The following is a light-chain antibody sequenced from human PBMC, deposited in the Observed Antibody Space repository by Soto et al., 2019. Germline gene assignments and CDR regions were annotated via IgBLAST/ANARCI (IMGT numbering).Light chain of an antibody. Sequence: DIQMTQSPSTLSASVGDRVTITCRASQSINNLLAWYQQKPGKAPKLLISKASNLESGVPSRFSGNGSGTEFTLTISSLQPDDFAPYYCQQSTSYSPFGGWTKVEIK. CDR1: QSINNL. J-gene: IGKJ4*02. CDR2: KAS. V-gene: IGKV1-5*03. CDR3: QQSTSYSP.